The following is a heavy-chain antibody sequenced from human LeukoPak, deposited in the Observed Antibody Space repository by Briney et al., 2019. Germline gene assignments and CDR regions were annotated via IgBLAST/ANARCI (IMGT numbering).Heavy chain of an antibody. V-gene: IGHV4-59*01. D-gene: IGHD3-10*01. CDR3: ARRAMVRGAPFDY. CDR1: GGSISSYY. Sequence: SSETLSLTCTVSGGSISSYYWSWIRQPPGKGLEWIGYTYYSGSTNYNPSLKSRVTISVDTSKNQFSLKLSSVTAADTAVYYCARRAMVRGAPFDYWGQGTLVTVSS. J-gene: IGHJ4*02. CDR2: TYYSGST.